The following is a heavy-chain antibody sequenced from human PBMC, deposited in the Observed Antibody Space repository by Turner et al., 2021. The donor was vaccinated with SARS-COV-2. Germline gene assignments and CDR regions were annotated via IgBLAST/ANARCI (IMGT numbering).Heavy chain of an antibody. CDR3: ATKSGGFDY. D-gene: IGHD6-25*01. CDR2: IKTDGSEK. Sequence: EVQLVESGGGLVQPGGSLRLSCAASGFIFSNYWMTWVRQAPGKGLEWVAAIKTDGSEKYYVDSVKGRFTISRDNTKNSLFLQMNSLRAEDTAVYYCATKSGGFDYWGQGTLVTVSS. J-gene: IGHJ4*02. V-gene: IGHV3-7*03. CDR1: GFIFSNYW.